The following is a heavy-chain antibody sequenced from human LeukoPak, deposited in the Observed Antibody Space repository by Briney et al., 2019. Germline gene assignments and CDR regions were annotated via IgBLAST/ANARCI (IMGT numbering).Heavy chain of an antibody. Sequence: SETLSLTCTVSGGSISGNYWSWIRQPPGKGLERIGYIYYSGSTNYNPSLKSRVTISVDMSKNQFSLKLSSVTAADTAVYYCAREPELPGNDDAFDIRGQGTMVTVSS. CDR2: IYYSGST. CDR3: AREPELPGNDDAFDI. CDR1: GGSISGNY. V-gene: IGHV4-59*01. J-gene: IGHJ3*02. D-gene: IGHD1-26*01.